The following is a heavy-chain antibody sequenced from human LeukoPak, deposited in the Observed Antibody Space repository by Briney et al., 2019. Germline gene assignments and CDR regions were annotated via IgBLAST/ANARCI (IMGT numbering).Heavy chain of an antibody. D-gene: IGHD6-19*01. CDR2: ISGSGGST. CDR3: AKRPGGWPGHFDY. J-gene: IGHJ4*02. CDR1: GFTFSSYS. V-gene: IGHV3-23*01. Sequence: HAGGSLRLSCAASGFTFSSYSINWVRQAPGKGLEWVSTISGSGGSTYYADSVKGRFTISRDNSKNTLYVQMNSLRAEDTAVYYCAKRPGGWPGHFDYWGQGTLVTVSS.